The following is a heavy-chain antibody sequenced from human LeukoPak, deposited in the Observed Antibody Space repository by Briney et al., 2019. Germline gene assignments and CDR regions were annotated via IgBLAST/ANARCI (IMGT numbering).Heavy chain of an antibody. CDR3: ARDKRFDY. J-gene: IGHJ4*02. V-gene: IGHV3-7*01. Sequence: DSAEGRITISRDNAKNSLYLQMNSLRAEDTAVYYCARDKRFDYWGQGTLVTVSS.